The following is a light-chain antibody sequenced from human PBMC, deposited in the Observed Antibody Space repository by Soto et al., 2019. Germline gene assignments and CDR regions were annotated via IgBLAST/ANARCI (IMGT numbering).Light chain of an antibody. Sequence: EIVFTQSPATLSLSPGERATLSCRASQSLSSYLAWYQQKPGQAPTLLIYDASNRATGIPARVSGSGSGTDFTLTISSLEPEDSAVYHCHQYGSSPTTFGQVTKVDIK. V-gene: IGKV3-11*01. CDR3: HQYGSSPTT. CDR2: DAS. J-gene: IGKJ1*01. CDR1: QSLSSY.